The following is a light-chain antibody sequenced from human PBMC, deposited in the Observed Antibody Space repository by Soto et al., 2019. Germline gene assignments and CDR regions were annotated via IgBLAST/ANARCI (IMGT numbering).Light chain of an antibody. Sequence: EIVMTQSPATLSVSPGERATLSCRASQRVSNNLAWYQQKPGQAPRLLIYSTSARLTGVPARFSGSGSGTEFTLTISSLQSEDFAVYYCQQYNDWPPMYTFGQGTKLEIK. J-gene: IGKJ2*01. CDR3: QQYNDWPPMYT. CDR1: QRVSNN. V-gene: IGKV3-15*01. CDR2: STS.